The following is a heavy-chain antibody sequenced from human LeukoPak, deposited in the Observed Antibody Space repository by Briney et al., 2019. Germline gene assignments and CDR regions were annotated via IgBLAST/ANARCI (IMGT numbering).Heavy chain of an antibody. CDR2: ISDSGST. CDR3: GTDGGYYASGSVPLHY. V-gene: IGHV4-59*01. D-gene: IGHD3-10*01. J-gene: IGHJ4*02. Sequence: SETLSLTCTVSGGPISSCYWNWIRQPPGKGLEWIGSISDSGSTDYNPSLKSRVTIYLDTFKNQFSLKPSSVTAADPAVFYRGTDGGYYASGSVPLHYWGQGTLDTVST. CDR1: GGPISSCY.